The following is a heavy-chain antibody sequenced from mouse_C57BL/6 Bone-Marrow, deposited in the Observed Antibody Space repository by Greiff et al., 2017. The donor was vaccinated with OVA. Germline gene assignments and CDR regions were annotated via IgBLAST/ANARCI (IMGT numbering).Heavy chain of an antibody. CDR3: AREDYYGNLYAMDY. V-gene: IGHV1-59*01. D-gene: IGHD2-1*01. J-gene: IGHJ4*01. CDR2: IDPSDIYT. Sequence: QVQLQQPGAELVRPGTSVKLSCKASGYTFTSYWMHWVKQRPGQGLEWIGVIDPSDIYTNYNQKFKGKATLTVDTSSSTAYMQLSSLTSEDSAVYYCAREDYYGNLYAMDYWGQGTSVTVSS. CDR1: GYTFTSYW.